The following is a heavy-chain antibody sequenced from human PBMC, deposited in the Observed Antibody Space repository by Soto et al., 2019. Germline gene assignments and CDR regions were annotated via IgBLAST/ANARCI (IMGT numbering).Heavy chain of an antibody. CDR1: GYTLARFY. D-gene: IGHD3-22*01. J-gene: IGHJ4*02. V-gene: IGHV1-46*01. CDR2: INPSGGST. Sequence: ASVKVSCKASGYTLARFYIHWVRQAPGQGLEWMGIINPSGGSTSYAQKFQGRVTMTRDTSTSTVYMELNNLRPEDTALYYCTKAVNYADSHVYYVPYYFEYWGQGTLVTAPQ. CDR3: TKAVNYADSHVYYVPYYFEY.